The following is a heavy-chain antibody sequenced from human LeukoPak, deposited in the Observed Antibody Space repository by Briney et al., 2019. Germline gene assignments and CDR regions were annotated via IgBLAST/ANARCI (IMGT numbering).Heavy chain of an antibody. V-gene: IGHV3-30*02. CDR2: IRYDGSNK. CDR1: GFTFSSYG. D-gene: IGHD3-3*01. CDR3: AKANSITIFGVISPVDY. J-gene: IGHJ4*02. Sequence: GGSLRLSCAASGFTFSSYGMHWVRQAPGKGLEWVAFIRYDGSNKYYADSVKGRFTISRDNSKNTLYLQMNSLRAEDTAVYYCAKANSITIFGVISPVDYWGQGNLVTVSS.